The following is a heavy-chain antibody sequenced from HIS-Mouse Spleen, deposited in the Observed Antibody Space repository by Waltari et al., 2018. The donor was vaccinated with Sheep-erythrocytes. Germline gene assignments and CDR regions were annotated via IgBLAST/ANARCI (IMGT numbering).Heavy chain of an antibody. D-gene: IGHD3-3*01. CDR2: IYYSGST. J-gene: IGHJ5*02. CDR3: ARVPPGYYDFWSGPTGPRWFDP. V-gene: IGHV4-39*07. Sequence: QLQLQESGPGLVKPSETLSLTCTVPGRSISSSSYYWGWIRQPPGKGLEWIGSIYYSGSTYYNPSLKSRVTISVDTSKNQFSLKLSSVTAADTAVYYCARVPPGYYDFWSGPTGPRWFDPWGQGTLVTVSS. CDR1: GRSISSSSYY.